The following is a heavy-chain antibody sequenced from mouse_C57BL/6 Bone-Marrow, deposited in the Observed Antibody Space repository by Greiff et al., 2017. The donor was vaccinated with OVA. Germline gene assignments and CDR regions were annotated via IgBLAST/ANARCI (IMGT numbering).Heavy chain of an antibody. CDR1: GYTFTSYG. J-gene: IGHJ4*01. CDR3: ARPYAMDY. Sequence: QVQLKQSGAELARPGASVKLSCKASGYTFTSYGISWVKQRTGQGLEWIGKIYPRSGNTYYNEKFKGKATLTADKSSSTAYMELRSLTSEDSAVYFWARPYAMDYWGQGTSVTVTA. CDR2: IYPRSGNT. V-gene: IGHV1-81*01.